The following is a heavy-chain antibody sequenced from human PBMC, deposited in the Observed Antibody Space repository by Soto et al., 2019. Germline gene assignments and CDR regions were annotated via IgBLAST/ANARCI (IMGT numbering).Heavy chain of an antibody. CDR3: AAEAADSPDFDS. Sequence: QVRLVQSGAEVREPGASLKLSCDVSGTIFTAQTIHWVRQAPGPKFEWMGWIVAANGHTKQSQHFQGRVTITRDTSTNIVYMDLTSLRSDDPGVYFCAAEAADSPDFDSWGQGTLVIVSS. CDR2: IVAANGHT. D-gene: IGHD6-25*01. V-gene: IGHV1-3*01. J-gene: IGHJ4*02. CDR1: GTIFTAQT.